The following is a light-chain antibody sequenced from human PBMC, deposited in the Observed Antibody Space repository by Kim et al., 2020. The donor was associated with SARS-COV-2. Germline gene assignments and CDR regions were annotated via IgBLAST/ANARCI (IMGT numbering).Light chain of an antibody. CDR2: EVT. CDR1: SSDVGGYNF. CDR3: SSYAGNSLV. J-gene: IGLJ2*01. V-gene: IGLV2-8*01. Sequence: QSALTQPPSASGSLGQSVTISCTGTSSDVGGYNFVSWYQQHPGKAPKVVIYEVTKRPSGVPDRFSGSKSGNTASLTVSGLQAEDEADYHCSSYAGNSLVFGGGTQLIVL.